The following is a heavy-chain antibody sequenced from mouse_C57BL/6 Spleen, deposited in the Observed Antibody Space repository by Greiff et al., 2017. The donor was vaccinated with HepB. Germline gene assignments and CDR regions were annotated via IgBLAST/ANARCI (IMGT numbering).Heavy chain of an antibody. CDR2: ISSGSSTI. D-gene: IGHD1-1*01. Sequence: EVKLVESGGGLVKPGGSLKLSCAASGFTFSDYGMHWVRQAPEKGLEWVAYISSGSSTIYYADTVKGRFTISRDNAKNTLSLQMTSLRSEDTAMYYCAGDYYGSSVYAMDYWGQGTSVTVSS. J-gene: IGHJ4*01. CDR3: AGDYYGSSVYAMDY. V-gene: IGHV5-17*01. CDR1: GFTFSDYG.